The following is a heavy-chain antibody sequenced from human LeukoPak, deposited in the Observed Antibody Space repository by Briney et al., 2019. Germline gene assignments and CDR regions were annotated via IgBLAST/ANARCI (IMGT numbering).Heavy chain of an antibody. J-gene: IGHJ4*02. CDR3: ARQIYGSGSQQKAVDY. D-gene: IGHD3-10*01. Sequence: PSETLSLTCTVSGGSISSSSYYWGWIRQPPGKGLEWVGSIYYSGSTYYNPSLKSRVTISVDTSKNQFSLKLSSVTAADTAVYYCARQIYGSGSQQKAVDYWGQGTLVTVSS. CDR2: IYYSGST. CDR1: GGSISSSSYY. V-gene: IGHV4-39*01.